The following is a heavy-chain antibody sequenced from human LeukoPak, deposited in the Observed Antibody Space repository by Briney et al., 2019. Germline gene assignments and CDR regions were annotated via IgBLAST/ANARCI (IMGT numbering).Heavy chain of an antibody. D-gene: IGHD1-26*01. Sequence: GGSLRLSCAASGFTVSSNYMSWVRQAPGKGLEWVSVIYSGGSTYYADSVKGRFTISRDNSKNTLYLQMNSLRAEDTAVYYCAREEVGATIDAFDIWGQGTMVTVSS. CDR2: IYSGGST. V-gene: IGHV3-66*01. J-gene: IGHJ3*02. CDR3: AREEVGATIDAFDI. CDR1: GFTVSSNY.